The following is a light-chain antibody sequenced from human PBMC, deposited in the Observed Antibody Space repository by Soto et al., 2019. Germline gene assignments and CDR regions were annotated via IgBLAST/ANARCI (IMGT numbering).Light chain of an antibody. CDR3: QQYNNWPPWT. CDR2: KAS. J-gene: IGKJ1*01. V-gene: IGKV1-5*03. Sequence: DIHITQSPSTLSASVGDRVIITCRASQSISNWLAWYQQKPGKAPNLLIYKASSLKSGVPSRFSGSGSGTEFTLTISSLQSEDFAVYYCQQYNNWPPWTFGQGTKVDIK. CDR1: QSISNW.